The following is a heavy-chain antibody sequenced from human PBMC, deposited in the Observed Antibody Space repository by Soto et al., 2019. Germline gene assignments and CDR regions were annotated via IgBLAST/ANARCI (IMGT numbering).Heavy chain of an antibody. V-gene: IGHV1-69*13. D-gene: IGHD3-16*02. CDR3: AGVSDYVWGSYRPSDNWFDP. CDR1: GGTFSSYA. J-gene: IGHJ5*02. Sequence: GASVKVSCKASGGTFSSYAISWVRQAPGQGLEWMGGIIPIFGTANYAQKFQGRVTITADESTSTAYMELSSLRSEDTAVYYCAGVSDYVWGSYRPSDNWFDPWGQGTLVTVSS. CDR2: IIPIFGTA.